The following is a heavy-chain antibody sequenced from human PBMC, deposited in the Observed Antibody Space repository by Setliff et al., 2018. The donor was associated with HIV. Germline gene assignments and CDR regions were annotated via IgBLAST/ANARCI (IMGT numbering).Heavy chain of an antibody. CDR3: ARGWEGGMDY. D-gene: IGHD1-26*01. J-gene: IGHJ4*02. CDR1: GYTFTYY. Sequence: ASVKVSCKASGYTFTYYMHWVRQAPGQGLEWMGIINPSGGSTNYAQKFQGRVTMTRDTSTNTLYMELSSLRSEDTAVYYCARGWEGGMDYWGQGTLVTVSS. CDR2: INPSGGST. V-gene: IGHV1-46*01.